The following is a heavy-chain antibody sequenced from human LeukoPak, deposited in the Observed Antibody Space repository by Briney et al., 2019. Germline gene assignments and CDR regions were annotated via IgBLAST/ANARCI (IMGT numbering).Heavy chain of an antibody. CDR2: IKQDGSEA. V-gene: IGHV3-7*01. Sequence: PGGSLRLSCAASGFTFSSYWMTWVRQAPGKGLEWVANIKQDGSEAYYVDSVKGRFTVSRDNAKNSLYLQLNSLGAEDTAVYYCARGGTRYGPFDYWGQGTLVTVSS. CDR3: ARGGTRYGPFDY. J-gene: IGHJ4*02. D-gene: IGHD4-17*01. CDR1: GFTFSSYW.